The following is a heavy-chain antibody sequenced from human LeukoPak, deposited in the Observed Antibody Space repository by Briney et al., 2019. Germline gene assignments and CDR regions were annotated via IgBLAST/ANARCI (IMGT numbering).Heavy chain of an antibody. J-gene: IGHJ5*02. CDR2: IYYSGST. V-gene: IGHV4-59*01. D-gene: IGHD6-13*01. Sequence: SETLSLTCTVSGGSISSYYWSWIRQPPGKGLEWIGYIYYSGSTNYNPSLKSRVTISVDTSKNQLSLKLSSVTAADTAVYYCARFSVAAAGSGWFDPWGQGTLVTVSA. CDR1: GGSISSYY. CDR3: ARFSVAAAGSGWFDP.